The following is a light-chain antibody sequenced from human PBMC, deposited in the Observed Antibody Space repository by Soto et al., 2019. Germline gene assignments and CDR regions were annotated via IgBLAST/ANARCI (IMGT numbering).Light chain of an antibody. V-gene: IGLV2-14*01. CDR3: SSYTNTGTLVV. CDR2: EVA. CDR1: SSDVGGYIY. Sequence: QSALTQPASVSGSPGQSITISCTGTSSDVGGYIYVSWYQQHPGKAPKLIISEVANRPSGVSDRFSGSKSGSLASLTISGLQADDEAVYYCSSYTNTGTLVVFGVGTKLTVL. J-gene: IGLJ3*02.